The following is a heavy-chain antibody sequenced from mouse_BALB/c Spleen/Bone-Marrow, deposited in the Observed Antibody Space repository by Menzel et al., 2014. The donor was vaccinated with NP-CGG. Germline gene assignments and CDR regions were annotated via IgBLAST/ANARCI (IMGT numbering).Heavy chain of an antibody. CDR3: ARALYYYGSSYYTMDY. V-gene: IGHV2-9*02. CDR2: IWAGGST. CDR1: GFSLXSYG. Sequence: QVQLKESGPGLVAPSQSLSIACTVSGFSLXSYGVHWVRQPPGKGLEWLGAIWAGGSTDYNSALMSRLSISKDNSKSQVFLKMNSLQTDDTAMYYCARALYYYGSSYYTMDYWGQGTSVIVSS. D-gene: IGHD1-1*01. J-gene: IGHJ4*01.